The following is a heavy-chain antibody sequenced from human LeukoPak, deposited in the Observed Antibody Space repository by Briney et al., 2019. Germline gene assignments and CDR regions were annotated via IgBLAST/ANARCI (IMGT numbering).Heavy chain of an antibody. V-gene: IGHV3-21*01. Sequence: GGSLRLSCAASGFTFSSYAMSWVRQAPGKGLDWVSSISSSSSYIYYADSVKGRFTISRDNAKNSLYLQMNSLRAEDTAVYYCASGLELRSGFDYWGQGTLVTVSS. CDR3: ASGLELRSGFDY. CDR2: ISSSSSYI. D-gene: IGHD1-7*01. CDR1: GFTFSSYA. J-gene: IGHJ4*02.